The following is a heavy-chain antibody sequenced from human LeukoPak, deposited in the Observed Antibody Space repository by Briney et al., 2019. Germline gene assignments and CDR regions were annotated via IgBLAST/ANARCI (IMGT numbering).Heavy chain of an antibody. V-gene: IGHV3-21*01. Sequence: GGSLRLSCAASGFTFSSYSMNWVRRAPGKGLEWVSSISSSSSYIYYADSVKGRFTISRDNAKNSLYLQMNSLRAEDTAVYYCARGGRYYSNHYYYYGMDVWGQGTTVTVSS. J-gene: IGHJ6*02. CDR1: GFTFSSYS. D-gene: IGHD4-11*01. CDR3: ARGGRYYSNHYYYYGMDV. CDR2: ISSSSSYI.